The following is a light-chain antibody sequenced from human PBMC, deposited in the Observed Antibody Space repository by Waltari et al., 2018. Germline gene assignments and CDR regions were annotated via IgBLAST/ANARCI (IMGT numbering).Light chain of an antibody. Sequence: QSVLTQSPSASGTPGPRVTISCSGSSSHIGDTVVNWYPQVPGKAPKLLIYRNDQRPSGIPDRFSGSTSGNTASLTITGAQAEDEADYYCNSRETFSTRLFGGGTRLTV. CDR1: SSHIGDTV. J-gene: IGLJ2*01. V-gene: IGLV1-44*01. CDR2: RND. CDR3: NSRETFSTRL.